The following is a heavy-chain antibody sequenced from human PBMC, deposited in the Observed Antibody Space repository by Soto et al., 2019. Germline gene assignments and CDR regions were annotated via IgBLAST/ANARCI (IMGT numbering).Heavy chain of an antibody. V-gene: IGHV1-46*01. D-gene: IGHD2-21*02. CDR2: INPSGGST. CDR1: GYTFTSYY. Sequence: ASVKVSCKASGYTFTSYYMHWVRQAPGQGLEWMGIINPSGGSTSYAQKFQGRVTMTRDTSTSTVYMELGSLRSEDTAVYYCARRAVVVTAIHFLDEGGPYWFDPWGQGTLVTVSS. CDR3: ARRAVVVTAIHFLDEGGPYWFDP. J-gene: IGHJ5*02.